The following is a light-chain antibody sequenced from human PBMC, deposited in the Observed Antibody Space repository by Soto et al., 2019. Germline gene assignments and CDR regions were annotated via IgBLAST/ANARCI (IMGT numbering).Light chain of an antibody. CDR2: GAS. CDR1: QSVSSN. CDR3: QQYNNWLWT. J-gene: IGKJ1*01. V-gene: IGKV3-15*01. Sequence: EIVITQSTATLSVSSGERATLSCRASQSVSSNLARYQQKPGQAPRLLIYGASTRATGIPARFSGSGSVTEFTLTLSSLQSEDFAVYYCQQYNNWLWTFGQGTKV.